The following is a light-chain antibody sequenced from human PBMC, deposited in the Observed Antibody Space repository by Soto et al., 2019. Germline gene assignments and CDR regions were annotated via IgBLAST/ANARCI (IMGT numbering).Light chain of an antibody. J-gene: IGKJ2*01. Sequence: DIQMTQSPSTLSASVGDRVTLTCRASQSVSDGLAWYQQTPGKAPKLLIHDASSLESGVPSRFSGSGSGTDFTLTISSLQPDDFATYYCQQYNSYPYTFGQGTKLEIK. CDR3: QQYNSYPYT. V-gene: IGKV1-5*01. CDR2: DAS. CDR1: QSVSDG.